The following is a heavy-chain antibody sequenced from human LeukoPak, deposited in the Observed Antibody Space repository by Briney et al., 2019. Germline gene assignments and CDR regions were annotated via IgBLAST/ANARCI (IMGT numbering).Heavy chain of an antibody. D-gene: IGHD1-1*01. J-gene: IGHJ5*02. V-gene: IGHV3-23*01. Sequence: GGSLRLSCAASGFTFSSYAMSWVRQAPGKGLEWVSAISGSGGSTYYADSVKGRFTISRDNSKDTLYLQMNSLRAEDTAVYYCAKGPRVVGNNWFDPWGQGTLVTVSS. CDR3: AKGPRVVGNNWFDP. CDR2: ISGSGGST. CDR1: GFTFSSYA.